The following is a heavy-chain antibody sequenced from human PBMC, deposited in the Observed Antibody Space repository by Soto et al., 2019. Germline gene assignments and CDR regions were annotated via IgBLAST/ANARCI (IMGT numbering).Heavy chain of an antibody. D-gene: IGHD4-17*01. CDR2: NSAYNGNT. Sequence: ASVKVSCKASGYTFTSYGISWVRQAPGQGLEWMGWNSAYNGNTNYAQKLQGRVTMTTDTSTSTAYMELRSLRSDDTAVYYCARPLGWGDYLYNWFDPWGQGTLVTVSS. CDR1: GYTFTSYG. CDR3: ARPLGWGDYLYNWFDP. J-gene: IGHJ5*02. V-gene: IGHV1-18*01.